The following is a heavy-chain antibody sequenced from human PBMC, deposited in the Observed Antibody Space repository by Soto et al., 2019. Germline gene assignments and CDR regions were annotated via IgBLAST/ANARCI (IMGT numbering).Heavy chain of an antibody. CDR2: MYPDDSDI. CDR1: GYSFSFYW. CDR3: ATAYVYDFENSNYYRDAFDI. Sequence: LWESLKISCKASGYSFSFYWIGWVLQMPGKGLEWMAIMYPDDSDIRYSPSFEAHVTISADKSTSTAFLQWSSLKASDTAMYYCATAYVYDFENSNYYRDAFDIWGQGTLVTVSS. V-gene: IGHV5-51*01. J-gene: IGHJ3*02. D-gene: IGHD3-22*01.